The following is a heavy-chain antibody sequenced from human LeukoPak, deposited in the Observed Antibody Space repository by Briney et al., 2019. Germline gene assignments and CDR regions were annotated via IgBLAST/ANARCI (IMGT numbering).Heavy chain of an antibody. Sequence: GGSLRLSCAASGFTFSNYGMTWVRQAPGKGLEWLANIKQDGSEKYYVDSVKGRFTISRDNAKSSLSLQMNSLRAEDTAVYYCARGLDYWGQGTLVTVSS. V-gene: IGHV3-7*05. CDR1: GFTFSNYG. CDR3: ARGLDY. CDR2: IKQDGSEK. J-gene: IGHJ4*02.